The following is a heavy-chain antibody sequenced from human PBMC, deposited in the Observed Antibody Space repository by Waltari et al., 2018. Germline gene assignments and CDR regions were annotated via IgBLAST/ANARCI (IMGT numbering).Heavy chain of an antibody. V-gene: IGHV3-23*01. D-gene: IGHD3-22*01. J-gene: IGHJ4*02. CDR3: AKRGGYFYHY. CDR1: GFTFSSYT. Sequence: EVQLLDSGGGLVYPGGSLRLSCVASGFTFSSYTMAWFRQIPGRGREWVSAITNDGDITYYADSVEGRFTITRDNSRNTLSLQMNRLRAEDTAVYYCAKRGGYFYHYWGQGTLVTVSS. CDR2: ITNDGDIT.